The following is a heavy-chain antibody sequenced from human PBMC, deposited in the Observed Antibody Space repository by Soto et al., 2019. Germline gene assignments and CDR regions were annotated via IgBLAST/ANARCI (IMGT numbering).Heavy chain of an antibody. CDR2: ISYDGRNK. Sequence: QVPLVETGGGVVQPGRSLRLSCAASGFTFSSYGMHWVRQAPGKGLEWVAVISYDGRNKYYADSVKGRFTISRDNSKNTLYLQMNSLRAEDTAVYYCAKDCVPYSNSAPYYYGMDVWGQGTTVTVSS. CDR3: AKDCVPYSNSAPYYYGMDV. J-gene: IGHJ6*02. V-gene: IGHV3-30*18. CDR1: GFTFSSYG. D-gene: IGHD4-4*01.